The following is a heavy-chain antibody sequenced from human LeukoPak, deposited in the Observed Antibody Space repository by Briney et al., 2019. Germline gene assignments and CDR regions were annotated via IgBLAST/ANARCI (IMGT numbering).Heavy chain of an antibody. CDR3: ARELGYCTNGVCQDWYFDL. CDR1: GGTFISYT. D-gene: IGHD2-8*01. CDR2: IIPIFGTA. J-gene: IGHJ2*01. Sequence: EASLKVSCKASGGTFISYTISWVRQAPRQGLECMGRIIPIFGTANYAQNFQGRVTITTDESTSTAYMELSSLRSEDTAVYYCARELGYCTNGVCQDWYFDLWGRGTLVTVSS. V-gene: IGHV1-69*05.